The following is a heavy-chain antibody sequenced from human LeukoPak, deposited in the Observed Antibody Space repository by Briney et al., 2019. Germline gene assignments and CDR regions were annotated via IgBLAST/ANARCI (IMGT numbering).Heavy chain of an antibody. V-gene: IGHV3-23*01. Sequence: GVSLRLSCAASGFTFSSYAMSWVRQAPGKGLEWVSAISGSGGSTYYADSVKGRFTISRDNSKNTLYLQMNSLRAEDTAVYYCAKDSLGGSGSPSFDYWGQGTLVTVSS. CDR3: AKDSLGGSGSPSFDY. CDR1: GFTFSSYA. D-gene: IGHD3-10*01. J-gene: IGHJ4*02. CDR2: ISGSGGST.